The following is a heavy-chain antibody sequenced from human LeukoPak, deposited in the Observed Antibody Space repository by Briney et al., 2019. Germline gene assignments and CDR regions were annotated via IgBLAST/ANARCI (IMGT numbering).Heavy chain of an antibody. Sequence: GGSLRLSCAASGFTFSTYAMSWVRQAPGKGLEWVSAIGGSGGSTYYADSVKGRFTISRDNSKNTLYLQMNSLRAEDTAVYYCAKGGGSGSYFLYFDYWGQGTLVTVSS. J-gene: IGHJ4*02. V-gene: IGHV3-23*01. CDR3: AKGGGSGSYFLYFDY. CDR2: IGGSGGST. CDR1: GFTFSTYA. D-gene: IGHD1-26*01.